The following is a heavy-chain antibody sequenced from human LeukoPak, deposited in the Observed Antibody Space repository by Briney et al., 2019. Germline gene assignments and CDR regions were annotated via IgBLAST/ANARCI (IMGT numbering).Heavy chain of an antibody. CDR2: ISRGGSPI. J-gene: IGHJ4*02. CDR1: GFTFSSYE. V-gene: IGHV3-48*03. Sequence: GGSLRLSCAASGFTFSSYEMNWVRQAPGKGLEWVSSISRGGSPIFYADSVRGRFTTSRDNAKKSLFLQMASLRAEDTAVYYCTRVSWRGEIFWGQGTLVSVSS. D-gene: IGHD3-3*01. CDR3: TRVSWRGEIF.